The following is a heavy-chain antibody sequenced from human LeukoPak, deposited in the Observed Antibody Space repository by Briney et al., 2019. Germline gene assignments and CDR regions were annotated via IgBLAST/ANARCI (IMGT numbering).Heavy chain of an antibody. V-gene: IGHV4-59*08. CDR2: IYYSGST. CDR1: GGSINSYY. CDR3: ARRGAGRFRYAFDY. D-gene: IGHD3-10*01. J-gene: IGHJ4*02. Sequence: SETLSLTCTVSGGSINSYYWSWIRQPPGKGLEWIGYIYYSGSTNYNPSLKSRVTISVDTSKNQFSLKLSSVTAADTAVYYCARRGAGRFRYAFDYWGQGTLVTVSS.